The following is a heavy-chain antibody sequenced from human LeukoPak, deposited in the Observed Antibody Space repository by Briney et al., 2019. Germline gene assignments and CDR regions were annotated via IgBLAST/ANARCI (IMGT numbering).Heavy chain of an antibody. Sequence: GGSLRLSCAASGFTFSRFGMNWVRQAPGKGLEWVSYISSTGSPIYYADSVKGRFIISRDNAKNSLYLQMNSLRDDDTAVYYCAQKGGTDYWGQGTLVTVSS. V-gene: IGHV3-48*02. D-gene: IGHD2-15*01. CDR1: GFTFSRFG. CDR2: ISSTGSPI. J-gene: IGHJ4*02. CDR3: AQKGGTDY.